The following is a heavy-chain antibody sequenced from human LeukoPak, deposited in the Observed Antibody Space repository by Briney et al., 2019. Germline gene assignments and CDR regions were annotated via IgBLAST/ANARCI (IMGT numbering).Heavy chain of an antibody. CDR1: GGTFSSYA. D-gene: IGHD3-3*01. CDR2: IIPILGIA. CDR3: ARDRTIFGVVLESYYYYGMDV. V-gene: IGHV1-69*04. Sequence: SVKVSCKASGGTFSSYAISWVRQAPGQGLEWMGRIIPILGIANYAQKFQGRVTVTADKSTSTAYMELSSLRSEDTAVYYCARDRTIFGVVLESYYYYGMDVWGQGTTVTVSS. J-gene: IGHJ6*02.